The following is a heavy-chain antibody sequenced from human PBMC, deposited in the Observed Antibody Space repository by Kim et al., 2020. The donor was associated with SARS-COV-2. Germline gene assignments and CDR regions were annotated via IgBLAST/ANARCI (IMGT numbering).Heavy chain of an antibody. V-gene: IGHV4-59*08. CDR3: ARHVKEMAPTVAVDVLDI. CDR2: FYCAGYS. CDR1: GGSTNGYY. J-gene: IGHJ3*02. D-gene: IGHD6-19*01. Sequence: SETLSLTCTVSGGSTNGYYWRWIRQPPGKGLEWIGDFYCAGYSDSNPSLRSRVTISVYTSKKHLSLKLTYATAADTAVYYCARHVKEMAPTVAVDVLDIWSQGTMVTVSS.